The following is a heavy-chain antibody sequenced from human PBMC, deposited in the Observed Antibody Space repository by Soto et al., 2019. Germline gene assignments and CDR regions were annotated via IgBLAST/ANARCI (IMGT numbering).Heavy chain of an antibody. Sequence: WTWIRQPPGKGLEWIGFVSYSGTTKYNASLKSRVTISADTSRSQISLKVSSVTAADTAVYYCARGATVTHSDYWGQGTLVTVSS. D-gene: IGHD4-17*01. J-gene: IGHJ4*02. CDR2: VSYSGTT. CDR3: ARGATVTHSDY. V-gene: IGHV4-59*01.